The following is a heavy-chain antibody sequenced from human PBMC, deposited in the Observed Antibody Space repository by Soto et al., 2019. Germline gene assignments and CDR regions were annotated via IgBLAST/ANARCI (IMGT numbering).Heavy chain of an antibody. V-gene: IGHV1-69*04. CDR1: GGTFSSYT. CDR2: IIPILGIA. J-gene: IGHJ5*02. CDR3: ARDPDYSNLFDL. Sequence: SVKVSCNASGGTFSSYTISWVRQAPGQGLEWMGRIIPILGIANYAQKFQGRVTITADKSTSTAYMELSSLRSEDTAVYYCARDPDYSNLFDLWAQGTLVTVSS. D-gene: IGHD4-4*01.